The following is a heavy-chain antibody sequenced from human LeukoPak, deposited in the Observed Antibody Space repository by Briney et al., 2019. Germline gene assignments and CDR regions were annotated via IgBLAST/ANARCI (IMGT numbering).Heavy chain of an antibody. CDR3: ARDYSEGFDY. CDR1: GYTFSMYN. Sequence: ASVKVSCKSSGYTFSMYNMHWVRQAPGQGLEWMVIINPSGGTSYAQKLQGRITMTRDTSTSTLYMELRSLRFDDTDVYYCARDYSEGFDYWGQGTLVTVSS. V-gene: IGHV1-46*01. D-gene: IGHD2-15*01. J-gene: IGHJ4*02. CDR2: INPSGGT.